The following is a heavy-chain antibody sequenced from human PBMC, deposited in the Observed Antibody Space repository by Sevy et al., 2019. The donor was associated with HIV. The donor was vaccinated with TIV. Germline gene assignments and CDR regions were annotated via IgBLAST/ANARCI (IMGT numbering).Heavy chain of an antibody. CDR3: ARGRVGATTSYYFDY. Sequence: GGSLRLSCAASGFTFNSYAMNWVRQAPGKGLEWVGFIWHDGSQKYYADSVRGRFTFSRDNSKNTLFLQVSSLRAEETAVYYCARGRVGATTSYYFDYWGQGTLVTVSS. D-gene: IGHD1-26*01. V-gene: IGHV3-33*01. CDR1: GFTFNSYA. J-gene: IGHJ4*02. CDR2: IWHDGSQK.